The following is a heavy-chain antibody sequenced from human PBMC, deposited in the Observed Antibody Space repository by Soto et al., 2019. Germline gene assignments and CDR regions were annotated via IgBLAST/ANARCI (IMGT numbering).Heavy chain of an antibody. CDR1: GGSISSGDYY. Sequence: LSLTCTVSGGSISSGDYYWSWIRQPPGKGLEWIGYIYYSGSTYYNPSLKSRVTISVDTSKNQFSLKLSSVTAADTAVYYCASSNIAATGFYYYGMDVWGRGTTVTVSS. CDR3: ASSNIAATGFYYYGMDV. CDR2: IYYSGST. V-gene: IGHV4-30-4*01. D-gene: IGHD6-13*01. J-gene: IGHJ6*02.